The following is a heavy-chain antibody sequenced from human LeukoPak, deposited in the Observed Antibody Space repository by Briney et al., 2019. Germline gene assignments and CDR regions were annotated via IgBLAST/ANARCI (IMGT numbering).Heavy chain of an antibody. J-gene: IGHJ6*02. CDR2: IWYDESNK. D-gene: IGHD3-16*01. CDR3: ARSDVSDYYYGMDV. Sequence: PGGSLRLSCAASGFTFSSYGMHWVRQAPGKGLEWVAVIWYDESNKYYADSVKGRFTISRDNSKNTLYLQMNSLRAEDTAVYYCARSDVSDYYYGMDVWGQGTTVTVSS. V-gene: IGHV3-33*01. CDR1: GFTFSSYG.